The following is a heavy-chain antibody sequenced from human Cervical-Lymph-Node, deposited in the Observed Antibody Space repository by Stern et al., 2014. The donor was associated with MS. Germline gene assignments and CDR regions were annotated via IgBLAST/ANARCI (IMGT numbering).Heavy chain of an antibody. D-gene: IGHD3-3*01. CDR2: IYTDGST. J-gene: IGHJ3*02. Sequence: VQLVQSGGGLIQPGGSLRLSCAASGFTVSSNYMSWVRQSPGTGLQWVSLIYTDGSTYYADSVKGRFTISRDHSKNTLYLQMNSLEAEDTALYYCARAIFGVVTPTMAPDAFDIWGQGTMVTVSS. CDR3: ARAIFGVVTPTMAPDAFDI. CDR1: GFTVSSNY. V-gene: IGHV3-53*01.